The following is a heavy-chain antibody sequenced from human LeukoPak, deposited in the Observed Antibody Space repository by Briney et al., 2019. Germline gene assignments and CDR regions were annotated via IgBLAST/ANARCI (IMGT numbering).Heavy chain of an antibody. Sequence: GGPLRLSCAASGFTFSTYAMSWVRQAPGKGLEWVSTITASGGSTYYADSVKGRFTISRDNSKNTLYLQMNSLRADDTAVYYCAKAYSSGFSMGFDYWGQGTLVTVSS. CDR3: AKAYSSGFSMGFDY. V-gene: IGHV3-23*01. CDR2: ITASGGST. D-gene: IGHD6-19*01. J-gene: IGHJ4*02. CDR1: GFTFSTYA.